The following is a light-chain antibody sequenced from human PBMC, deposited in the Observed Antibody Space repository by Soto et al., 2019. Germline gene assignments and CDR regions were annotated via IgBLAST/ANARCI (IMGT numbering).Light chain of an antibody. CDR3: QQRSNWPPIT. CDR2: DAS. CDR1: QGVSRY. J-gene: IGKJ5*01. V-gene: IGKV3D-11*01. Sequence: EIVLTQSPATLSLSPGERSTLSCMAIQGVSRYLAWYQQTPCQAPRLLIYDASNRATGIPARFSGSGPGTDFTLTISSLEHEDFSVHYCQQRSNWPPITCGQGTRGENK.